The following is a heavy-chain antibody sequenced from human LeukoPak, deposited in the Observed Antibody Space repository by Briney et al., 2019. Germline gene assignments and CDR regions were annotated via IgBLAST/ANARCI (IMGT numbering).Heavy chain of an antibody. CDR1: GGSLSGYY. CDR2: TNHGGST. J-gene: IGHJ3*02. D-gene: IGHD3-22*01. Sequence: PSQTLSLTCAVYGGSLSGYYWSWIRQPPGKGLECIGETNHGGSTNYNPSLKSRVTISVDTSKNQFSLKLSSVTAADTAVYYCARLRGYLRRGAFDIWGQGTMVTVSS. CDR3: ARLRGYLRRGAFDI. V-gene: IGHV4-34*01.